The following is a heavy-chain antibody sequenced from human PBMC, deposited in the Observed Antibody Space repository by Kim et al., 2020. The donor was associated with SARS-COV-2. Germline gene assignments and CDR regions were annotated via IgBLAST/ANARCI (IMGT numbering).Heavy chain of an antibody. CDR2: TSVSGGTR. CDR1: GFSFSNNA. Sequence: GGSLRLSCAASGFSFSNNAMSWVRQAPGKGLEWVSVTSVSGGTRYYADSVKGRFTISRDSSKNTLYLQMNSLRAEDTAVYYCARDVWGYAVHWGQGTLVTVSS. CDR3: ARDVWGYAVH. D-gene: IGHD5-12*01. V-gene: IGHV3-23*01. J-gene: IGHJ4*02.